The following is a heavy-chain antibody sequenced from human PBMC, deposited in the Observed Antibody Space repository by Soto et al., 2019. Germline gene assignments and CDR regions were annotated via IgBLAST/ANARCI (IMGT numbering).Heavy chain of an antibody. J-gene: IGHJ6*02. Sequence: QVQLQESGPGLVKPSETMSLTCTVSGGSVSSGSYYWSWIRQPPGKGLEWIGYIYYSGSTNYNPSLKSRVTISVDTSKHQFSLKLSSVTAADTAVYYCARVPYYDFWSGYYGMDVWGQGTTVTVSS. CDR1: GGSVSSGSYY. CDR2: IYYSGST. CDR3: ARVPYYDFWSGYYGMDV. D-gene: IGHD3-3*01. V-gene: IGHV4-61*01.